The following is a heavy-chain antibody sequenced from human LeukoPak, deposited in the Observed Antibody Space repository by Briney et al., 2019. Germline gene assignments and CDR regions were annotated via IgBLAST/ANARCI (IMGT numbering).Heavy chain of an antibody. J-gene: IGHJ4*02. Sequence: SQTRSLTCTVSGGSIARSSYYWGWIRQPPGRGLDGSGSIYYIESTYYNPSLKSRINISVDTSKNQFSMKMSSVTAVDKAVYYCASYGVLAVDGSVDYWGQGTLVTVSS. D-gene: IGHD6-19*01. CDR1: GGSIARSSYY. V-gene: IGHV4-39*01. CDR3: ASYGVLAVDGSVDY. CDR2: IYYIEST.